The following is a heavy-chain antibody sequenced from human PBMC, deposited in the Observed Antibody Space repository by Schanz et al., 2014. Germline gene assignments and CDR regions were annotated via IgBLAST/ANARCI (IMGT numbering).Heavy chain of an antibody. J-gene: IGHJ4*02. CDR1: GFTFSDYG. Sequence: VQLVESGGGVVQPGGSLRLSCAASGFTFSDYGLHWVRQAPGKGLEWVSSISSTSTYLFYADSVKGRFTISRDNAKRSLYLRMNRLRVDDTAVYYCAHPRVGNSRGFDFWGQGSLVTVSS. D-gene: IGHD3-22*01. V-gene: IGHV3-21*01. CDR2: ISSTSTYL. CDR3: AHPRVGNSRGFDF.